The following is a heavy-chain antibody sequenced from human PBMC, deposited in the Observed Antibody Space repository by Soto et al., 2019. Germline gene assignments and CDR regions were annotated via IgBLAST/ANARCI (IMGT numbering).Heavy chain of an antibody. CDR2: IIPILGIA. Sequence: GASVKVSCKASGGTFSSYTISWVRQAPGQGLEWMGRIIPILGIANHAQKFQGRVTITADKSTSTAYMELSSLRSEDTAVYYCASLGSSWYSGDYWGQGTLVTSPQ. CDR1: GGTFSSYT. CDR3: ASLGSSWYSGDY. J-gene: IGHJ4*02. D-gene: IGHD6-13*01. V-gene: IGHV1-69*02.